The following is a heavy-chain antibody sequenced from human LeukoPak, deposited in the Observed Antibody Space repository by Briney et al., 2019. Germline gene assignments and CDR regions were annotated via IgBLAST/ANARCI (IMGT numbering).Heavy chain of an antibody. D-gene: IGHD3-3*01. CDR1: GYTFTSYY. Sequence: ASVKVSCEASGYTFTSYYMHWVRQAPGQGLEWVGIINPSGGSTSYAQKFQGRVTMTRDTSTSTVYMELSSLRSEDTAVYYCAGGLLRFLEWPSPNFDYWGQGTLVTVSS. J-gene: IGHJ4*02. CDR2: INPSGGST. CDR3: AGGLLRFLEWPSPNFDY. V-gene: IGHV1-46*01.